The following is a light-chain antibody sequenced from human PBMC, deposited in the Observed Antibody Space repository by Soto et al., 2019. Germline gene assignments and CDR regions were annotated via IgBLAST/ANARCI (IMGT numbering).Light chain of an antibody. CDR3: SSYAGNNNYV. CDR2: EVN. Sequence: QSVLTQPPSASGSPGQSVTISCTGTSSDVGGYNYVSWYQHHPGKAPKLMIYEVNKRPSGVPDRFSGSKSGNTASLTVSGLQAEDEADYYCSSYAGNNNYVFGTATKLTVL. J-gene: IGLJ1*01. V-gene: IGLV2-8*01. CDR1: SSDVGGYNY.